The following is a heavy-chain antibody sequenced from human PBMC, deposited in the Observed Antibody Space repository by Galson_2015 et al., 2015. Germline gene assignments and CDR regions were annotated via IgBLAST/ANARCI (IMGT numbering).Heavy chain of an antibody. CDR2: ISYDGSNK. CDR1: GYSISSGY. D-gene: IGHD5-24*01. J-gene: IGHJ2*01. V-gene: IGHV3-30-3*01. Sequence: LSLTCAVSGYSISSGYYWGWIRQPPGKGLEWVAVISYDGSNKYYADSVKGRFTISRDNSKNTLYLQMNSLRAEDTAVYYCARSGDRDGYNYWYFDLWGRGTLVTVSS. CDR3: ARSGDRDGYNYWYFDL.